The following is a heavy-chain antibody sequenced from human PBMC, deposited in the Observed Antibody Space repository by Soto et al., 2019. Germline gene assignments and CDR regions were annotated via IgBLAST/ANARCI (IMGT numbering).Heavy chain of an antibody. CDR1: GFTFSSCA. Sequence: HPGGSLRLSCAASGFTFSSCAMGWVRQAPGKGLEWVSDIIDSGGSTYYADSVKGRFTISRDNSKSTLYLQMNSLRAEDTALYYCANVRSQYHYYGVDVWCQAITVTVS. J-gene: IGHJ6*02. V-gene: IGHV3-23*01. CDR2: IIDSGGST. CDR3: ANVRSQYHYYGVDV.